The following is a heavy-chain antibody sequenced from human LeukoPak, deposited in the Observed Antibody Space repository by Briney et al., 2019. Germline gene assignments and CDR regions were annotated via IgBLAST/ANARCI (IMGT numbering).Heavy chain of an antibody. CDR1: GASLSRYY. J-gene: IGHJ4*02. V-gene: IGHV4-59*08. Sequence: SETLSLTCTVSGASLSRYYWSWIRQPPGKGLEWIGYIYYSGSSTYSPSLQSRVTISVDTSKNQFSLRLSSVTAADTAVYYCASGGGWELPYNFDYCGQGTLVTVSS. D-gene: IGHD1-26*01. CDR3: ASGGGWELPYNFDY. CDR2: IYYSGSS.